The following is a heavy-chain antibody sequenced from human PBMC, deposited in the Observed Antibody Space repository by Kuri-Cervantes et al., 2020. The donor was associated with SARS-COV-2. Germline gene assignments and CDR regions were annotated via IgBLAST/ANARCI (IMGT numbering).Heavy chain of an antibody. D-gene: IGHD3-16*01. CDR3: ARDLWGSPGYMDV. J-gene: IGHJ6*03. Sequence: ESLKISCTVSGGSISSSSYYWGWIRQPPGKGLEWIGSIYYSGSTYYNPSLKSRVTISVDTSKNQFSLKLGSVTAADTAVYYCARDLWGSPGYMDVWGKGTTVTVSS. V-gene: IGHV4-39*07. CDR1: GGSISSSSYY. CDR2: IYYSGST.